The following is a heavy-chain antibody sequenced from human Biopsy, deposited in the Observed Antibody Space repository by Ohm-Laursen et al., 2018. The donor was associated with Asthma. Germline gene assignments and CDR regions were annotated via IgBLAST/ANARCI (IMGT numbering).Heavy chain of an antibody. Sequence: ASVKVSCRAPGGTFSNFAISWVRQAPGQGLEWLGGIMTVFGTTNYAQKFQGRVTITADESTSTAYMEVTSLRSEDTAIYYCARCQVGYSSGWSLLLKKIYYSGMDVWGQGTAVTVSS. V-gene: IGHV1-69*13. J-gene: IGHJ6*02. D-gene: IGHD6-19*01. CDR1: GGTFSNFA. CDR2: IMTVFGTT. CDR3: ARCQVGYSSGWSLLLKKIYYSGMDV.